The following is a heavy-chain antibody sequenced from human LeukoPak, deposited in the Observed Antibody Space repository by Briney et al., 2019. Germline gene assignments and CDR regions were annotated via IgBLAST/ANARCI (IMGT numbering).Heavy chain of an antibody. CDR2: IIGNAATI. J-gene: IGHJ4*02. CDR1: GFTFGTYA. Sequence: GGSLRLSCTASGFTFGTYALNWVRQAPGKGLQWVALIIGNAATIAYADSVRGRFTISRDNSKNTLYLQMNSLRVEDTAVYYCVKDRTPDGYYSVDYWGQGILVTVSS. D-gene: IGHD3-3*01. CDR3: VKDRTPDGYYSVDY. V-gene: IGHV3-23*01.